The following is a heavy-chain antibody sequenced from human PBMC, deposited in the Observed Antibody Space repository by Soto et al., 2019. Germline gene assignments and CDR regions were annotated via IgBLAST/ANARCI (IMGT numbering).Heavy chain of an antibody. D-gene: IGHD2-21*01. CDR2: IIPIFGTA. Sequence: QVQLVQSGAAVKKPGSSVKVSCKASGGTFSSYAISWVRQAPGQGLEWMGGIIPIFGTANYAQKFQGRVTITADESTSTDYMELRRLRSEDTAVYYCARAPTGVVRPFDPWGQGTLVTVSS. J-gene: IGHJ5*02. CDR3: ARAPTGVVRPFDP. CDR1: GGTFSSYA. V-gene: IGHV1-69*12.